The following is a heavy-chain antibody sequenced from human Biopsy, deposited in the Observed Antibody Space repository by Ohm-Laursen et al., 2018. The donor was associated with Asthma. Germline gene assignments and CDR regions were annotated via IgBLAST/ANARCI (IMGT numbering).Heavy chain of an antibody. D-gene: IGHD4-17*01. V-gene: IGHV1-24*01. CDR2: IDHEEGGT. Sequence: ATVKISCKISGYSLTDLSMHWVRQAPGQGLEWMGGIDHEEGGTENARRFQGRVTMTEDTSTDTAYMELSSLSSDDTAVYYCASDFPKDYVRYNFQFWGQGTLVTVSS. J-gene: IGHJ4*02. CDR1: GYSLTDLS. CDR3: ASDFPKDYVRYNFQF.